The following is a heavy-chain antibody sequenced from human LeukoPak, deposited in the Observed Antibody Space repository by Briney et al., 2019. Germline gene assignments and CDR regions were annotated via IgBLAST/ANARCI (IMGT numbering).Heavy chain of an antibody. Sequence: KPSETLSLTCAVYGGSFSGYYWSWIRQPPGKGLEWIGEINHSGSTSYNPSLKSRVTISVDTSKNQFSLKLSSVTAADTAVYYCARHPVGYFDWLPNDYYYGMDVWGQGTTVTVSS. CDR2: INHSGST. V-gene: IGHV4-34*01. J-gene: IGHJ6*02. CDR3: ARHPVGYFDWLPNDYYYGMDV. CDR1: GGSFSGYY. D-gene: IGHD3-9*01.